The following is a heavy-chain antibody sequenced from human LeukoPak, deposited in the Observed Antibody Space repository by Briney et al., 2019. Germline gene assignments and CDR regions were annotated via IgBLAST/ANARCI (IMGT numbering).Heavy chain of an antibody. CDR1: GGSISSSSYY. V-gene: IGHV4-39*07. Sequence: PSETLSLTCTVSGGSISSSSYYWGWIRQPPGKGLEWIGSIYYSGSTYYNPSLKSRVTISVDTSKNQFSLKLSSVTAADTAVYYCAREVNGGATIDYWGQGTLVTVSS. CDR2: IYYSGST. CDR3: AREVNGGATIDY. D-gene: IGHD5-12*01. J-gene: IGHJ4*02.